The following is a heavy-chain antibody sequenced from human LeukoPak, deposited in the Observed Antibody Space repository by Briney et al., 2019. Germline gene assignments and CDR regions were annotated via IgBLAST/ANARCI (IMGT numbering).Heavy chain of an antibody. J-gene: IGHJ6*02. CDR1: GFTFSSYW. CDR2: INSDGSST. D-gene: IGHD4-17*01. V-gene: IGHV3-74*01. Sequence: GGSLRLSCAASGFTFSSYWMHWVRQAPGKGLVWVSRINSDGSSTSYADSVKGRFTISRDNAKNTLYLQMNSLRAEDTAMYYCARSGDYNDGYYYGMDVWGQGTTVTVSS. CDR3: ARSGDYNDGYYYGMDV.